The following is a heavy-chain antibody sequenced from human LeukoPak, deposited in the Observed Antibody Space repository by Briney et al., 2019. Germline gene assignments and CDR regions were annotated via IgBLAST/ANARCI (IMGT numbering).Heavy chain of an antibody. CDR1: GFTFSSYG. J-gene: IGHJ4*02. Sequence: GGTLRLSCAASGFTFSSYGMSWVRQAPGKGLEWVSVISGSGGSTYYAASVKGRFTISGDNSKNTLYLQMNSLRVEDTAVYYCAKDSRGYQDYFDYWGQGTLVTVSS. CDR3: AKDSRGYQDYFDY. D-gene: IGHD3-22*01. V-gene: IGHV3-23*01. CDR2: ISGSGGST.